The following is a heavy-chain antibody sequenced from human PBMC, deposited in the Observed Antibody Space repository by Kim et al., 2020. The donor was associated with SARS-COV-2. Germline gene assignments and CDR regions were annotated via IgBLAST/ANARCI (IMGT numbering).Heavy chain of an antibody. J-gene: IGHJ4*02. V-gene: IGHV3-23*01. Sequence: GGSLRLSCAASGFTFTTYAMSWVRQAPGKGPEWVSAISGTGGSTYYADSVKGRFTISRDNSKNTLNLQMNSLRAEDTAVYYCAKDGSFSGFNYGSTYFDYWGQGTLVTVSS. CDR1: GFTFTTYA. D-gene: IGHD3-10*01. CDR2: ISGTGGST. CDR3: AKDGSFSGFNYGSTYFDY.